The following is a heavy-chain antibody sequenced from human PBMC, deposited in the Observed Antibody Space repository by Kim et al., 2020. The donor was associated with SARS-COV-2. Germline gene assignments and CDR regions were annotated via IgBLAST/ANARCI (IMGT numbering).Heavy chain of an antibody. V-gene: IGHV1-18*01. CDR3: ARGPATRSVPAEYFQH. Sequence: KLQGRVTMTPDTSTSTAYMELRSLRSDDTAVYYCARGPATRSVPAEYFQHWGQGTLVTVSS. D-gene: IGHD5-12*01. J-gene: IGHJ1*01.